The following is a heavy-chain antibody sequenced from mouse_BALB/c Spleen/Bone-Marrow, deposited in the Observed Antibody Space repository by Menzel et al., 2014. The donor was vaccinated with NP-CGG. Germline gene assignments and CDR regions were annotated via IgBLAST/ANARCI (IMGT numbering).Heavy chain of an antibody. CDR1: GYTFTSYT. CDR2: INPSSGYT. CDR3: AREEWATGFAY. V-gene: IGHV1-4*02. Sequence: QVHVKQSAAELARPGASVKMSCKASGYTFTSYTMHWVNQRPGQGLEWIGYINPSSGYTEYNQKFKDKTTLPADKSSSTAYMQLSSLTTDDASVYYCAREEWATGFAYWGEGTLVTVSA. J-gene: IGHJ3*01.